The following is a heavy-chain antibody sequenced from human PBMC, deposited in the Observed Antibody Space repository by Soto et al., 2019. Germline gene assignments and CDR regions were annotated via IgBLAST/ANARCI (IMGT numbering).Heavy chain of an antibody. V-gene: IGHV4-31*03. D-gene: IGHD2-15*01. CDR2: IQKSGHT. CDR3: ARAGYCSGGSCYPERYFDF. J-gene: IGHJ4*02. CDR1: GASISSGGYY. Sequence: QMQLQESGPGLVKPSQTLSLTCTVSGASISSGGYYWNWIRQHPGKGLECIAYIQKSGHTDYNPSLRSRVSISIDTSKNHFSLKLTSVTAADTAVYYCARAGYCSGGSCYPERYFDFWGQGTLVTVSS.